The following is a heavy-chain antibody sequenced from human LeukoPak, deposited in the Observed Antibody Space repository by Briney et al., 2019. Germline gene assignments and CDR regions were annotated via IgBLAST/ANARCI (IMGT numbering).Heavy chain of an antibody. CDR1: GFTFSSYA. J-gene: IGHJ5*02. Sequence: AGGSLRLSCAASGFTFSSYAMSWVRQAPGKGLEWVSTISDSGGNTYYGDSVKGRFTISRDNSKNTLYLQMNSLRAEDTALYYCAKDGFRGDCIGGSCYPFDPWGQGTLVTVSS. CDR2: ISDSGGNT. D-gene: IGHD2-15*01. CDR3: AKDGFRGDCIGGSCYPFDP. V-gene: IGHV3-23*01.